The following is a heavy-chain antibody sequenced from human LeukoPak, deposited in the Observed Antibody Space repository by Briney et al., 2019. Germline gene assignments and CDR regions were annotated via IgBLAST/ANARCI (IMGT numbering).Heavy chain of an antibody. J-gene: IGHJ4*02. CDR2: ISAYNGNT. CDR1: GDTFSTYS. Sequence: ASVKVSCKAFGDTFSTYSINWVRQAPGQGLEWMGWISAYNGNTNYAQKLQGRVTMTTDTSTSTAYMELRSLRSDDTAVYYCARVGGEGAAAGTYYFDYWGQGTLVTVSS. V-gene: IGHV1-18*01. D-gene: IGHD6-13*01. CDR3: ARVGGEGAAAGTYYFDY.